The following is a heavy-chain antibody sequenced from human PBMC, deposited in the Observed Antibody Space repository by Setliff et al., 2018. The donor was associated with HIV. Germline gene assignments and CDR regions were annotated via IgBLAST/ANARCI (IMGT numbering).Heavy chain of an antibody. CDR1: GYTFTSYY. Sequence: ASVKVSCKASGYTFTSYYMHWVRQAPGQGLEWMGIINPRGGSTSYAQKFQGRVTMTRDTSTSTVYMELTSLRSEDMAVYYCATNREQLTMTYYYYYMDVWGTGTTVTVSS. J-gene: IGHJ6*03. V-gene: IGHV1-46*01. CDR2: INPRGGST. CDR3: ATNREQLTMTYYYYYMDV. D-gene: IGHD6-13*01.